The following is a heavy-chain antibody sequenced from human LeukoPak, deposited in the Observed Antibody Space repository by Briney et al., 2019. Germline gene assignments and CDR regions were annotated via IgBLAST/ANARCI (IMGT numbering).Heavy chain of an antibody. Sequence: SETLSLTCAVSDYSISTGYYWGWIRQPPGEGLEGIGSISHGGSTHYNASLKSRVTISVETSKNQFSLKLTSVTAADTAVYYCARQADVPSAIGYFDYWGQGTLVTVSS. CDR1: DYSISTGYY. CDR3: ARQADVPSAIGYFDY. CDR2: ISHGGST. J-gene: IGHJ4*02. D-gene: IGHD2-2*01. V-gene: IGHV4-38-2*01.